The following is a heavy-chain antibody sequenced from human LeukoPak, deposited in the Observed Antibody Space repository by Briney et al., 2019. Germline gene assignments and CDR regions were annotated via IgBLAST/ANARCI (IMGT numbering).Heavy chain of an antibody. V-gene: IGHV1-18*01. J-gene: IGHJ4*02. Sequence: ASVKVSCKASGYTFNSYGISWVRQAPGQGLEWMGWISADSGNTKYAQKLQGRVTMTTDTSTNTAYMEVRSLRSDDTAVYYCARGNRVAAAGTFDYWGQGTLVTVSS. CDR3: ARGNRVAAAGTFDY. D-gene: IGHD6-13*01. CDR2: ISADSGNT. CDR1: GYTFNSYG.